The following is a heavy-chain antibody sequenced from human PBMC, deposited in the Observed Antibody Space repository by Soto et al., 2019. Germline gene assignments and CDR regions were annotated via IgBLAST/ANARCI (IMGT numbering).Heavy chain of an antibody. CDR3: ARQPQTPYFDWLLHFDY. Sequence: SETLSLTCTVSGGSISSSSYYWGWIRQPPGKGLEWIGSIYYSGSTYYNPSLKSRVTISVDTSKNQFSLKLSSVTAADTAVYYCARQPQTPYFDWLLHFDYWGQGTLVTVSS. V-gene: IGHV4-39*01. D-gene: IGHD3-9*01. J-gene: IGHJ4*02. CDR2: IYYSGST. CDR1: GGSISSSSYY.